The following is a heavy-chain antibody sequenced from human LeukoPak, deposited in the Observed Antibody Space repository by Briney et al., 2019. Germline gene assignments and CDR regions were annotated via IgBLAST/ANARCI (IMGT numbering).Heavy chain of an antibody. CDR2: INYSGNT. CDR3: ARIDIAVLPSTTFDY. Sequence: SETLSLTYTVSGGSISSTSYYWGWIRQPPGKGLEWIGSINYSGNTYYNPSLKSRVTISVDTSKNQFSLKLSSVTAADTAVYYCARIDIAVLPSTTFDYWGQGTLVTVSS. CDR1: GGSISSTSYY. J-gene: IGHJ4*02. V-gene: IGHV4-39*01. D-gene: IGHD2-2*01.